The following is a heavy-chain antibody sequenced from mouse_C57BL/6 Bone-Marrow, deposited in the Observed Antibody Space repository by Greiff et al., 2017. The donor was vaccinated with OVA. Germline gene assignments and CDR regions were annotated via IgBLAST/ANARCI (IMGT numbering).Heavy chain of an antibody. CDR3: ARRYYYGSPDY. D-gene: IGHD1-1*01. Sequence: QVQLHPSCPSPANLGASVKISCKASGYSFTSYYIHWVKQRPGQGLEWIGWIYPGSGNTKYNEKFKGKATLTADTSSSTAYMQLSSLTSEDSAVYYCARRYYYGSPDYWGQGTTLTVSS. V-gene: IGHV1-66*01. J-gene: IGHJ2*01. CDR2: IYPGSGNT. CDR1: GYSFTSYY.